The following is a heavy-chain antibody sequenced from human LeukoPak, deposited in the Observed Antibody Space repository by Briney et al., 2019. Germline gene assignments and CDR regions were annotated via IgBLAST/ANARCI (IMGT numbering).Heavy chain of an antibody. CDR1: GFTFSSYA. J-gene: IGHJ5*02. CDR3: ANLPSPRNRKTSSSSLEERFDP. V-gene: IGHV3-23*01. D-gene: IGHD6-6*01. CDR2: ISGSGGST. Sequence: GGSLRLSCAVSGFTFSSYAMSWVRQAPGKGLEWVSAISGSGGSTYYADSMKGRFTISRDNSKNTLYLQMSSLRAEDTAVYYCANLPSPRNRKTSSSSLEERFDPWGQGTLVTVSS.